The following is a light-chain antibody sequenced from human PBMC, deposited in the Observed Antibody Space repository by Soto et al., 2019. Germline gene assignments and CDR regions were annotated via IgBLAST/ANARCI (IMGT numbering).Light chain of an antibody. CDR2: DAS. V-gene: IGKV1-5*01. CDR3: QQYNGYSKT. Sequence: EIHMTQSPSTLSASLTDLVTITCRASQSISSWLAWYQHKPGKAPKVLIYDASSLESGVPSRFSGSGSGTEFTLTISSLQPDDSATYYCQQYNGYSKTFGQGTKVDI. J-gene: IGKJ1*01. CDR1: QSISSW.